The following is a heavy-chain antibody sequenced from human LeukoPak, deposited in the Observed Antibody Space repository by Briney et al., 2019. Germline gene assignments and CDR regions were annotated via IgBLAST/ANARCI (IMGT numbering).Heavy chain of an antibody. CDR3: ARDGGNSVSPYGMDV. V-gene: IGHV4-34*01. D-gene: IGHD4-23*01. Sequence: PSETLSLTCAVYGGSFSGYYWSRIRQPPGKGLEWIGEINHSGSTNYNPSLKSRVTISVDTSKNQFSLKLSSVTAADTAVYYCARDGGNSVSPYGMDVWGQGTTVTVSS. J-gene: IGHJ6*02. CDR1: GGSFSGYY. CDR2: INHSGST.